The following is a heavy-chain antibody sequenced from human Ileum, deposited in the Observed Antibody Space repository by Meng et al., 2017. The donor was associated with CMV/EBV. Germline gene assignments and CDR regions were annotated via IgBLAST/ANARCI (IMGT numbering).Heavy chain of an antibody. J-gene: IGHJ6*02. CDR1: GFVFSGYG. D-gene: IGHD3-22*01. Sequence: GESLKISCAASGFVFSGYGMHWVRQAPGKGLEWVAFIRYDGSNKYYTDSVRGRFTISRDNTKNTLYLQMNSLRAEDTAVYYCVKIDSRHYDINVWGQGTTVTVSS. CDR2: IRYDGSNK. CDR3: VKIDSRHYDINV. V-gene: IGHV3-30*02.